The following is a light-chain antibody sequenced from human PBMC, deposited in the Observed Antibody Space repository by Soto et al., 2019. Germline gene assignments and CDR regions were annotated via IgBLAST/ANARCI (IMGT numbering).Light chain of an antibody. Sequence: QSVLTQPASVSGSPGQSITISCTGTSSDVGGYNYVSWYQQHPGKAPKLMIYEVSNRPSGVSNRFSGSKSGNTASLTISGLQAEDDADYYCSSYTSSRTSVFGAGTQRTV. CDR3: SSYTSSRTSV. J-gene: IGLJ7*01. CDR2: EVS. V-gene: IGLV2-14*01. CDR1: SSDVGGYNY.